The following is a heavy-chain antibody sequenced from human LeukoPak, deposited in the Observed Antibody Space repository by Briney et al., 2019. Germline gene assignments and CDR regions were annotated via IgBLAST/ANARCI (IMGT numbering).Heavy chain of an antibody. CDR3: AKDVSSGWYGDFDY. CDR1: GFTFSSYA. V-gene: IGHV3-30-3*01. CDR2: ISYDGSNK. J-gene: IGHJ4*02. Sequence: GGSLRLSCAASGFTFSSYAMHWVRQAPGKGLEWVAVISYDGSNKYYADSVKGRFTISRDNSKNTLYLQMNSLRAEDTAVYYCAKDVSSGWYGDFDYWGQGTLVTVSS. D-gene: IGHD6-19*01.